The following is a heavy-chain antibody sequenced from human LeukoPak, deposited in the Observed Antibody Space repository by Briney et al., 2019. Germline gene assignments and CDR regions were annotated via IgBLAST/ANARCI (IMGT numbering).Heavy chain of an antibody. J-gene: IGHJ4*02. Sequence: GGSLRLSCAASGFTFSSYGMHWVRQAPGKGLEWVAFIRYDGSNKYYADSVKGRFTISRDNSKNTLYLQMNSLRAEDTAVYYCAKDLSFTYYYDSSGYFSPFDYWGQGTLVTVSS. CDR3: AKDLSFTYYYDSSGYFSPFDY. CDR2: IRYDGSNK. CDR1: GFTFSSYG. V-gene: IGHV3-30*02. D-gene: IGHD3-22*01.